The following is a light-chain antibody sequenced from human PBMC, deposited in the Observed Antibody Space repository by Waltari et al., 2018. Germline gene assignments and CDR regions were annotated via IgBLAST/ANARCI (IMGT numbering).Light chain of an antibody. CDR2: EAS. Sequence: QSALAQPASVSGSPGQSITISCTGITGDFGAYNYVSWYQQHQGKAPKLLISEASNRPSGVTDRFVGSKSGNTASLTISGRKVEDGCDYYCSSYTTSNGPYVFGSGTKVTVL. CDR1: TGDFGAYNY. J-gene: IGLJ1*01. V-gene: IGLV2-14*01. CDR3: SSYTTSNGPYV.